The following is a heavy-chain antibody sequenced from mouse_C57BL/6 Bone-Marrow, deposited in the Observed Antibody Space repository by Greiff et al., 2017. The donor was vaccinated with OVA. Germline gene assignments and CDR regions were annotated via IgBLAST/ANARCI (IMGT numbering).Heavy chain of an antibody. CDR3: TTDYYGSRGYAMDY. V-gene: IGHV14-4*01. CDR1: GFNIKDDY. CDR2: IDPENGDT. J-gene: IGHJ4*01. D-gene: IGHD1-1*01. Sequence: EVQLQQSGAELVRPGASVKLSCTASGFNIKDDYMHWVKQRPEQGLEWIGWIDPENGDTEYASKFQGKVTITADTSSNTAYLQLSSLTSEDTAVYYGTTDYYGSRGYAMDYWGQGTSVTVSS.